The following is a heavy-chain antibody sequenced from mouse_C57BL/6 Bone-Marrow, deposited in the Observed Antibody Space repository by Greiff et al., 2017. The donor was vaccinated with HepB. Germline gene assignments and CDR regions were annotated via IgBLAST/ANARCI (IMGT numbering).Heavy chain of an antibody. CDR1: GFTFSDYG. Sequence: EVMLKQSGGGLVKPGGSLKLSCAASGFTFSDYGMHWVRQAPEKGLEWVAYISSGSSTIYYADTVKGRFTISRDNAKNTLFLQMTSLRSEDTAMYYCARHYYGSSYFDYWGQGTTLTVSS. V-gene: IGHV5-17*01. J-gene: IGHJ2*01. CDR2: ISSGSSTI. CDR3: ARHYYGSSYFDY. D-gene: IGHD1-1*01.